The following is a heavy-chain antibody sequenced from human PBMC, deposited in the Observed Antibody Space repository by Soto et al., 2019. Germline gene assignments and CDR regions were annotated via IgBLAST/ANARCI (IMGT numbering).Heavy chain of an antibody. CDR1: GGSFSGYY. J-gene: IGHJ4*02. V-gene: IGHV4-34*01. CDR2: INHSGST. Sequence: SETLSLTCAVYGGSFSGYYWSWIRQRPGKGLEWIGDINHSGSTNYNPSLKSRVTISIDTSKKQFSLNLSSVTAADTAVYYCARAVSGSYLDSWGQGTLVTVSS. CDR3: ARAVSGSYLDS. D-gene: IGHD1-26*01.